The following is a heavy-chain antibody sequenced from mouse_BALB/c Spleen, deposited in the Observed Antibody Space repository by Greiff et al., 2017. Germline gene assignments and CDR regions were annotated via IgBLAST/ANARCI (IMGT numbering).Heavy chain of an antibody. J-gene: IGHJ4*01. Sequence: EVQVVESGGGLVKPGGSLKLSCAASGFAFSSYDMSWVRQTPEKRLEWVASISSGGSTYYPDSVKGRFTISRDNARNILYLQMSSLRSEDTAMYYCARRGTYYGNLYAMDYWGQGTSVTVSS. CDR2: ISSGGST. CDR1: GFAFSSYD. CDR3: ARRGTYYGNLYAMDY. V-gene: IGHV5-6-5*01. D-gene: IGHD2-10*01.